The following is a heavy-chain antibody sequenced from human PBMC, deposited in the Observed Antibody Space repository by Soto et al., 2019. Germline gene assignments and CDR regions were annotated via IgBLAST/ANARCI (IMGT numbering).Heavy chain of an antibody. D-gene: IGHD3-10*01. CDR2: ISAYNGNT. CDR1: GYTFTSYG. CDR3: ARDLYYGSGSYYVGNWFDP. Sequence: GASVKVSCKASGYTFTSYGISWVRQAPGQGLERMGWISAYNGNTNYAQKLQGRVTMTTDTSTSTAYMELRSLRSDDTAVYYCARDLYYGSGSYYVGNWFDPWGQGTLVTVSS. V-gene: IGHV1-18*01. J-gene: IGHJ5*02.